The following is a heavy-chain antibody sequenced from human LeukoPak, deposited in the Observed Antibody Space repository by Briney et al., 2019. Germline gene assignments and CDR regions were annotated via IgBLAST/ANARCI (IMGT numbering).Heavy chain of an antibody. J-gene: IGHJ5*02. CDR1: GFTFSSYA. D-gene: IGHD2-15*01. V-gene: IGHV3-23*01. CDR3: AKIGSGWFDP. CDR2: ISGSGGST. Sequence: GGSLRLSCAASGFTFSSYAMSWIRQAPGKGLEWVSAISGSGGSTYYADSVKGRFTISRDNSKNTLYLQMNSLRVEDTAVYYCAKIGSGWFDPWGQGTLVTVSS.